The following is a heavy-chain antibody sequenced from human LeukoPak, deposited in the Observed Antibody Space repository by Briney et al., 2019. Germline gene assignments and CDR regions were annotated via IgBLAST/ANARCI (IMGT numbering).Heavy chain of an antibody. CDR2: INHSGST. D-gene: IGHD4-17*01. J-gene: IGHJ3*02. V-gene: IGHV4-34*01. CDR1: GGSFSDNY. Sequence: PSETRSLTCAVYGGSFSDNYWSWIRQPPGKGLEWIGEINHSGSTNYSPSLRSRVTISVDTSKNQFSLNLRSVTAADTAVYYCASPATVTTSAYRAFDIWGQGTMVTVSA. CDR3: ASPATVTTSAYRAFDI.